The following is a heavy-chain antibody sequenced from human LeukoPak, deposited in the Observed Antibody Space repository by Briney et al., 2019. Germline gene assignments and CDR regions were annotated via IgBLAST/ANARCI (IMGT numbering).Heavy chain of an antibody. V-gene: IGHV1-2*06. D-gene: IGHD3-10*01. CDR2: INPNSGGT. CDR3: ARARTVLLWLGDLPGY. J-gene: IGHJ4*02. Sequence: ASVKVSCKASGYTFTGYYMHWVRQAPGQGLEWMGRINPNSGGTNYAQKFQGRVTMTRDTSISTAYMELSRLRSDDTAVYYCARARTVLLWLGDLPGYWGQGTLVTVSS. CDR1: GYTFTGYY.